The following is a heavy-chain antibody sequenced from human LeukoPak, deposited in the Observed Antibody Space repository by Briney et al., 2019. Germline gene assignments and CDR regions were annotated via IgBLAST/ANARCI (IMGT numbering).Heavy chain of an antibody. CDR2: INAGNGNT. J-gene: IGHJ4*02. D-gene: IGHD3-22*01. Sequence: ASVKVSCKASGYTFTSYGISWVRQAPGQGLEWMGWINAGNGNTKYSQKFQGRVTITRDTSASTAYMELSSLRSEDTAVYYCARGGRDSSGYCLDYWGQGTLVTVSS. CDR3: ARGGRDSSGYCLDY. V-gene: IGHV1-3*01. CDR1: GYTFTSYG.